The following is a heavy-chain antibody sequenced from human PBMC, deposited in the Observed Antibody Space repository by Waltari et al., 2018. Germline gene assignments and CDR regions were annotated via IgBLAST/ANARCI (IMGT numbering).Heavy chain of an antibody. CDR3: ARDPGGYDYNLYFRGLDV. J-gene: IGHJ6*02. Sequence: QVQLVQSGPEVKKPGSSVKVSCTASGDTFNNYAISWVRQAPGQGLEWMGRVSPGFGSTNILQKFQDRVTLTADTVTRTAYMDLGSLRSEDTAIYYCARDPGGYDYNLYFRGLDVWGQGTTVTVSS. V-gene: IGHV1-69*14. D-gene: IGHD5-12*01. CDR2: VSPGFGST. CDR1: GDTFNNYA.